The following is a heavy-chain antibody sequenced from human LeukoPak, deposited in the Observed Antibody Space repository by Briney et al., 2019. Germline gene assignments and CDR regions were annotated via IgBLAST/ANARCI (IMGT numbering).Heavy chain of an antibody. V-gene: IGHV3-30-3*01. J-gene: IGHJ4*02. CDR3: ARDVGGYTYN. CDR2: ISYDGSNK. CDR1: GFTFSSYA. D-gene: IGHD5-18*01. Sequence: PGGSLRLSCAASGFTFSSYAMHWVRQAPGKGLEWVAVISYDGSNKYYADSVRGRFTISRDNAKNSLYLQMNSLRAEDTAVYDCARDVGGYTYNWGQGILVTVSS.